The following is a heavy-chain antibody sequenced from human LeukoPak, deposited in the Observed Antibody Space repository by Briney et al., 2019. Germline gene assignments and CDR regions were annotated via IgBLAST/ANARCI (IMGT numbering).Heavy chain of an antibody. J-gene: IGHJ4*02. D-gene: IGHD5-12*01. Sequence: SVKVSCKASGGTFSSYAISWVRQAPGQGLERMGGIIPIFGTANYAQKFQGRVTITADESTSTAYMELSSLRSEDTAVYYCARGQRGYSGYDLNYWGQGTLVTVSS. CDR1: GGTFSSYA. V-gene: IGHV1-69*13. CDR2: IIPIFGTA. CDR3: ARGQRGYSGYDLNY.